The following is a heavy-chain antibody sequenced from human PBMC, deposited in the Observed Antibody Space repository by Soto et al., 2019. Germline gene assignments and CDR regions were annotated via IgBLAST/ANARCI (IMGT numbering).Heavy chain of an antibody. CDR1: GATFSSYG. J-gene: IGHJ5*02. CDR2: FIPKFGTT. D-gene: IGHD6-19*01. V-gene: IGHV1-69*13. CDR3: ARASGRGWYNWFDP. Sequence: SVKVSCKASGATFSSYGVSWVRQAPGQGLEFLGGFIPKFGTTNYAQKFRGRVTITADESTSTAYMEVSSLRSEDTAVYDCARASGRGWYNWFDPWGQGALVTVSS.